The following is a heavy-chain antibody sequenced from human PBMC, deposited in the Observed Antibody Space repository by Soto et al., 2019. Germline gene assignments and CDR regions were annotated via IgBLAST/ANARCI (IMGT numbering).Heavy chain of an antibody. D-gene: IGHD2-2*01. J-gene: IGHJ6*02. CDR2: IYYSGST. CDR3: AGDRSAAHGYGMDV. Sequence: PSETLSLTCTVSGGSISSGGYYWSWIRQHPGKGLEWIGYIYYSGSTYYNPSLKSRVTISVDTSKNQFSLKLSSVTAADTAVYYCAGDRSAAHGYGMDVWGQGTTVTVSS. CDR1: GGSISSGGYY. V-gene: IGHV4-31*03.